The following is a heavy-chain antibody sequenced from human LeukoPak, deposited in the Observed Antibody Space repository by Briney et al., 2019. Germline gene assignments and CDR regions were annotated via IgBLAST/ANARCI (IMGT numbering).Heavy chain of an antibody. Sequence: PGGSLRLSCAASGFTFSSYSMNWVRQAPGKGPEWVSSISSSSIYIYYADSVKGRFTISRDNAKNSLYLQMNSLRAEDTAVYYCARGYSNYGYAFEIWGQGTMVTVSS. CDR3: ARGYSNYGYAFEI. D-gene: IGHD4-11*01. V-gene: IGHV3-21*01. CDR1: GFTFSSYS. J-gene: IGHJ3*02. CDR2: ISSSSIYI.